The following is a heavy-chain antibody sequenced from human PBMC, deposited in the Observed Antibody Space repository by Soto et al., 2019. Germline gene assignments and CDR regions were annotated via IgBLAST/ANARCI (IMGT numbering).Heavy chain of an antibody. Sequence: EVQLVESGGGLVQPGRSLRLSCAASGFTFDDYAMHWVRQAPGKGLEWVSGISWNSGSIGYADSVKGRFTISRDNAKNSLYLQMNSLRAEDTALYYCAKEARGYCTNGVCRYYYYYMDVGGKGTTVTVSS. CDR3: AKEARGYCTNGVCRYYYYYMDV. V-gene: IGHV3-9*01. D-gene: IGHD2-8*01. CDR1: GFTFDDYA. J-gene: IGHJ6*03. CDR2: ISWNSGSI.